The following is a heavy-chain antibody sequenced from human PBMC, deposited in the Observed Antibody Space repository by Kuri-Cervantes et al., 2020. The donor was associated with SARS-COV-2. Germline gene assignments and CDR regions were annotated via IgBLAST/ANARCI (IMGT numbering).Heavy chain of an antibody. CDR2: IYTSGST. V-gene: IGHV4-61*09. CDR3: ATTYCGGDCSFDY. D-gene: IGHD2-21*01. CDR1: GGSISSGSYN. J-gene: IGHJ4*02. Sequence: SETLSLTCTVSGGSISSGSYNWSWIRQPAGKGLEWIGYIYTSGSTNYNPSLKSRVTISVDTSRNQFSLRLTSVTAADTATYYCATTYCGGDCSFDYWGQGTLVTVS.